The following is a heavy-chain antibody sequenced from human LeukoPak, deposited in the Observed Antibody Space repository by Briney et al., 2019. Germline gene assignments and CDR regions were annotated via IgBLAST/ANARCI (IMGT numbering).Heavy chain of an antibody. CDR2: INPSGGST. J-gene: IGHJ4*02. V-gene: IGHV1-46*01. Sequence: ASVKVSCKASGYTFTSYFMHWVRQAPGQGLEWMGIINPSGGSTSYAQKFQGRVTMTRDTSTSTVYMELSSLRSEDTAVYYCASSNYDILTDLGYWGQGTLVTVSS. CDR3: ASSNYDILTDLGY. CDR1: GYTFTSYF. D-gene: IGHD3-9*01.